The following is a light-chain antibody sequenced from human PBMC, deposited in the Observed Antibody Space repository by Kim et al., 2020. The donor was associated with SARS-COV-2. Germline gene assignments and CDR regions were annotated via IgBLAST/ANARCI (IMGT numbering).Light chain of an antibody. CDR1: HSVSSSF. CDR3: QQYGSSPLT. Sequence: TSGERATLTCRASHSVSSSFLAWYQQKPGQAPRLLIYGASSRATGIPDRFSGSGSGTDFTLTISRLEPEDFAVYYCQQYGSSPLTFGGGTKVDIK. V-gene: IGKV3-20*01. CDR2: GAS. J-gene: IGKJ4*01.